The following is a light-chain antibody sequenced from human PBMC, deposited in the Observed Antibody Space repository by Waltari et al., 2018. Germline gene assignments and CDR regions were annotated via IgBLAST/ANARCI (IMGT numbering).Light chain of an antibody. CDR2: LAS. CDR3: QQFFATPLT. CDR1: QSLLYSSNNRNY. J-gene: IGKJ4*01. Sequence: DIVMTQSPDSLAVSLGERATINCKSSQSLLYSSNNRNYLVWYQQKPGHPPTVVGNLASTRASGVPDRFSGSGSGTDFTLTISSLQAEDVAVYYCQQFFATPLTFGGGTKVEIK. V-gene: IGKV4-1*01.